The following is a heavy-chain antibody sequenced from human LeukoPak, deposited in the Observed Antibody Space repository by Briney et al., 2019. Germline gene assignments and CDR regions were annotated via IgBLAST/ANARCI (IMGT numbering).Heavy chain of an antibody. D-gene: IGHD2-21*02. J-gene: IGHJ4*02. CDR1: GFTFSSYA. CDR3: AGTTCGGDCYSEY. V-gene: IGHV3-53*01. CDR2: IYSGGRT. Sequence: PGESLRLSCAASGFTFSSYAMSWVRQAPGKGLEWVSVIYSGGRTYYADSVKGRFTISRDNSKNTLYLQMNSLRAEDTAVYYCAGTTCGGDCYSEYWGQGTQVTVSS.